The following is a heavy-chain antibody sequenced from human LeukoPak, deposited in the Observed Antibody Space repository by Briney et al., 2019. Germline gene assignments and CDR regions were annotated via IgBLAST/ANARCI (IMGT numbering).Heavy chain of an antibody. D-gene: IGHD3-3*02. Sequence: GGSLRLSCAASGFTFSSYWMSWVRQAPGKGLEWVANIKQDGSEKYYVDSVKGRFTISRDNAKNTLFLQMNSLRAEDTAVYYCARDGILGSHDCWGQGTLVTVSS. J-gene: IGHJ4*02. V-gene: IGHV3-7*01. CDR3: ARDGILGSHDC. CDR1: GFTFSSYW. CDR2: IKQDGSEK.